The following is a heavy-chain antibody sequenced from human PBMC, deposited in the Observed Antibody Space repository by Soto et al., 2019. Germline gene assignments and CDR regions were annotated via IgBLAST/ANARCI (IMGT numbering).Heavy chain of an antibody. CDR2: INPNSGGT. CDR3: ARVPSYGWGSFDF. CDR1: GYTFTSYY. Sequence: ASVKVSCKASGYTFTSYYMHWVRQAPGQGLEWMGWINPNSGGTNYAQKFQGWVTMTRDTSISTAYMELSRLRSDDTAVYYCARVPSYGWGSFDFWGQRTLVTVSS. V-gene: IGHV1-2*04. D-gene: IGHD3-10*01. J-gene: IGHJ4*02.